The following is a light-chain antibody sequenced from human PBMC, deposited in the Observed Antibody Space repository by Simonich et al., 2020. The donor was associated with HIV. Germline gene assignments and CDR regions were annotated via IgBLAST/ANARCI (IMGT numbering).Light chain of an antibody. Sequence: QAVLTQPASLSASPGSSASLTCTLRSGNNVGTYRIYWYQQKPGSPPHYLLRYKSDSDKQQGSGVPSRFSGSKDASANAGILLISGLQSEDEADYYCMIWHSSAWVFGGGTKLTVL. CDR3: MIWHSSAWV. V-gene: IGLV5-45*01. J-gene: IGLJ3*02. CDR1: SGNNVGTYR. CDR2: YKSDSDK.